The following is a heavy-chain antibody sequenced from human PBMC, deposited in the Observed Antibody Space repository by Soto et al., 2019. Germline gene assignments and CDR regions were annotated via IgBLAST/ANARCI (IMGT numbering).Heavy chain of an antibody. CDR3: ARDCGDYPGYYYYGMDV. D-gene: IGHD2-21*02. J-gene: IGHJ6*02. CDR1: GFTFSSYA. Sequence: QVQLVESGGGVVQPGRSLRLSCAASGFTFSSYAMHWVRQAPGKGLEWVAVISYDGSNKYYADSVKGRFTISRDNSKNXRYLQMNSLRAEDTAVYYCARDCGDYPGYYYYGMDVWGQGTTVTVSS. CDR2: ISYDGSNK. V-gene: IGHV3-30-3*01.